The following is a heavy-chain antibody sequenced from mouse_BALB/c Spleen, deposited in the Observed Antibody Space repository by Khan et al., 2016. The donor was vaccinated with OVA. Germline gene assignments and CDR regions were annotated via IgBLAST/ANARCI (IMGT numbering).Heavy chain of an antibody. Sequence: EVQLVESGGGLVKPGGSLKLSCAASGFTFSSYAVSWVRQTPEKRLEWVASISSCGSTYYPDSVKGRFTIFRDDARNILYLKMSTLRYEATAMYYCTRLVDYWGQGTSVTVSS. CDR3: TRLVDY. J-gene: IGHJ4*01. V-gene: IGHV5-6-5*01. CDR2: ISSCGST. CDR1: GFTFSSYA.